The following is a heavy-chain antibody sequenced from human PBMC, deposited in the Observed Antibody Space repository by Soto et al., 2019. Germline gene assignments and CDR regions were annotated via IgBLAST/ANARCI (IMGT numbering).Heavy chain of an antibody. J-gene: IGHJ6*02. D-gene: IGHD2-8*01. CDR2: INPTGPST. Sequence: ASVKVSCKASGYTFTSYYIHWVRQAPGQGPAWMVVINPTGPSTSYAQKFQGRVTMTMDTSTNTVYMELRRLRSEDTAVYYCARDFTPYAVYYGMDVWGQGTTVTVSS. V-gene: IGHV1-46*01. CDR3: ARDFTPYAVYYGMDV. CDR1: GYTFTSYY.